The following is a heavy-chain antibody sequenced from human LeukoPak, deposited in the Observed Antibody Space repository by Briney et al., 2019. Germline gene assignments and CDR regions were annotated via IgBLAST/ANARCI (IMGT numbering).Heavy chain of an antibody. V-gene: IGHV1-8*01. CDR3: ARGPNRSDGGNSGRAWFDA. D-gene: IGHD4-23*01. CDR1: GYTFTTYD. CDR2: MNPNSGNT. Sequence: ASVKVSCKASGYTFTTYDINWVRQATGQGLEWMGWMNPNSGNTGYAQKFQGRVTMTRNTSISTAYMELSSLRSEDTAVYYCARGPNRSDGGNSGRAWFDAWGQGTLVTVYS. J-gene: IGHJ5*02.